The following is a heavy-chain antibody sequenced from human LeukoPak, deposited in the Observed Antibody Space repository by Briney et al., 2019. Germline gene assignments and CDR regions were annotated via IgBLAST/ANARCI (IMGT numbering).Heavy chain of an antibody. Sequence: GGSLRLSCAASGFTFSRDGMSWVRQDPGKGLEWVSSISASGGGTVYADSVKGRVTISRDNSKNTLYLQMHSLRAEDTAVYYCARVLHLDYWGQGTLVTVSS. CDR1: GFTFSRDG. V-gene: IGHV3-23*01. D-gene: IGHD3-16*01. J-gene: IGHJ4*02. CDR2: ISASGGGT. CDR3: ARVLHLDY.